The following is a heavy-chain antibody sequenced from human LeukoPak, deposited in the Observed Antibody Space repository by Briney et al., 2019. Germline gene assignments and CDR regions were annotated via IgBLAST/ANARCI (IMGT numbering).Heavy chain of an antibody. CDR2: IKQDGSEK. CDR3: AREGSAAIFDWFDP. D-gene: IGHD2-2*02. J-gene: IGHJ5*02. V-gene: IGHV3-7*01. CDR1: GFTFSSYW. Sequence: GGSLRLSCAASGFTFSSYWMRWVRQAPGKGLEWVANIKQDGSEKHYVDSVKGRFTISRDNAKNSLYLQMNSLRAEDTAVYYCAREGSAAIFDWFDPWGQGTLVTVSS.